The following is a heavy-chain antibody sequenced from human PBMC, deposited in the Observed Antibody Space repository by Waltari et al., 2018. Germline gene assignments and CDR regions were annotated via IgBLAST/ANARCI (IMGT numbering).Heavy chain of an antibody. CDR1: SYSIRSGYF. J-gene: IGHJ5*02. V-gene: IGHV4-38-2*02. CDR2: ISHSGKT. Sequence: QVQLQESGPGLARPSETLSLTCVVSSYSIRSGYFWGWIRQPPGKGLEWIWSISHSGKTYYNPSLQSRLSLSVDTSKNQFALKVTSVTAADTAIYYCVRDLGGSGNSWFDAWGQGTLVTVSS. D-gene: IGHD3-10*01. CDR3: VRDLGGSGNSWFDA.